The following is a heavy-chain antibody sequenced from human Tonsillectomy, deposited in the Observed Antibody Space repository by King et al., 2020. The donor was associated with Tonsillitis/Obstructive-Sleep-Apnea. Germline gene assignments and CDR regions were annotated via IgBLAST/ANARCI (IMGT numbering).Heavy chain of an antibody. Sequence: VQLQQWGAGLLKPSETLSLTCAVYGGSFSGYYWSWIRQPPGKGLEWIGEINHSGSTNYNPSLKSRVTISVDTSKNLFSLKLSSVTAADTAVYYCARGEEYSYGYWYFDLWGRGTLVTVSS. CDR3: ARGEEYSYGYWYFDL. V-gene: IGHV4-34*01. CDR1: GGSFSGYY. D-gene: IGHD5-18*01. J-gene: IGHJ2*01. CDR2: INHSGST.